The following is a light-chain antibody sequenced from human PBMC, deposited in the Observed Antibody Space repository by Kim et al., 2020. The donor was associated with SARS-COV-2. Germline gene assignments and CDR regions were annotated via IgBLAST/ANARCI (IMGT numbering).Light chain of an antibody. CDR1: QGISNY. CDR3: QKYDSAPRT. V-gene: IGKV1-27*01. Sequence: ASIEDRVTLTCRASQGISNYLAWYQQKPGKIPKLLIYAASTLQSGVPSRFSGSGSGTDFTLTIASLQPEDVATYYCQKYDSAPRTFGQETKVDIK. CDR2: AAS. J-gene: IGKJ1*01.